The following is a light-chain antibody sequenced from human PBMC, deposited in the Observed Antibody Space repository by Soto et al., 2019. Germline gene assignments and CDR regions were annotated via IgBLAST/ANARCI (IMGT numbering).Light chain of an antibody. CDR3: QQYTHWPPIT. Sequence: DIVMTQSPATLSVSPGETVTLSCRASQSIGSKVAWYQQKPGQAPRLLIYDASTRATGIPARFSGSGSGTEFTLTITRPQSEDFAVYYCQQYTHWPPITFGGGARVEIK. V-gene: IGKV3D-15*01. CDR2: DAS. CDR1: QSIGSK. J-gene: IGKJ4*01.